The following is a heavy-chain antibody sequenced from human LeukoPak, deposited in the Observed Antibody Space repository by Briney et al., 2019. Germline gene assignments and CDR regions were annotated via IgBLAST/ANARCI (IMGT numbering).Heavy chain of an antibody. CDR3: AKGRSQWLDYFDY. Sequence: VGSLRLSCAASGFTFSSYGMHWVRQAPGKGLEWVSAISGSGGSTYYADSVKGRFTISRDNSKNTLYLQMNSLRAEDTAVYYCAKGRSQWLDYFDYWGQGTLVTVSS. CDR1: GFTFSSYG. D-gene: IGHD6-19*01. J-gene: IGHJ4*02. V-gene: IGHV3-23*01. CDR2: ISGSGGST.